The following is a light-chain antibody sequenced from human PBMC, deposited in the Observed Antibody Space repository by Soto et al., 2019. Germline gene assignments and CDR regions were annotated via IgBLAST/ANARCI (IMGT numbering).Light chain of an antibody. CDR1: QSVSNNY. V-gene: IGKV3-20*01. CDR2: GAS. Sequence: VPTRFQTARTLSPWGTTTLSCRASQSVSNNYLAWYQQKPGQAPRLLIYGASNRATGIPDRFSGSGSGTDFTLTLSRLEPEDFAVYYCQQYGSSGTFGEGTKVDIK. CDR3: QQYGSSGT. J-gene: IGKJ4*02.